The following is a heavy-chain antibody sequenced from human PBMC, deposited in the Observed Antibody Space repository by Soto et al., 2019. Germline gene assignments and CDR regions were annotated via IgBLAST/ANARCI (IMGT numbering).Heavy chain of an antibody. V-gene: IGHV3-7*05. Sequence: EVQLVESGGGLVQPGGSLRLSCAASGFTFSSYWMSWVRQAPGKGLEWVANIKQDGSEKYHVDSVKGRFTISRDNAKNSLYLQMNSLRAEDTAVYYCARSFRITGATYWFDPWGQGTLVTVSS. CDR3: ARSFRITGATYWFDP. CDR1: GFTFSSYW. D-gene: IGHD1-20*01. CDR2: IKQDGSEK. J-gene: IGHJ5*02.